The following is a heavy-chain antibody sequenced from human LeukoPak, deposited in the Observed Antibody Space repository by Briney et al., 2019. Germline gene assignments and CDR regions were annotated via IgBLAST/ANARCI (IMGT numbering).Heavy chain of an antibody. Sequence: ASVKVSCKASGYTFTSYGISWVRQAPGQGLEWRGWISAYNGNTNCAQKLQGRVTMPTHTSTSTAYMELRSLRSDDTAVYYCARDHEFCRSTSCYAIDYWGQGTLVTVSS. CDR3: ARDHEFCRSTSCYAIDY. J-gene: IGHJ4*02. CDR2: ISAYNGNT. D-gene: IGHD2-2*01. CDR1: GYTFTSYG. V-gene: IGHV1-18*01.